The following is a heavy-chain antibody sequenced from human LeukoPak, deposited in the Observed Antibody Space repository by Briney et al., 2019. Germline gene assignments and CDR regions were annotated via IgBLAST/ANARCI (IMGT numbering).Heavy chain of an antibody. CDR2: IYYSGST. CDR1: GGSISSSSYY. J-gene: IGHJ4*02. D-gene: IGHD6-13*01. Sequence: PSETLSLTCTVSGGSISSSSYYWGWIRQPPGKGLEWIGSIYYSGSTNYNPSLKSRVTISVDTSKNRFSLKLSSVTAADTAVYYCARGDIAARRTFDYWGQGTLVTVSS. CDR3: ARGDIAARRTFDY. V-gene: IGHV4-39*07.